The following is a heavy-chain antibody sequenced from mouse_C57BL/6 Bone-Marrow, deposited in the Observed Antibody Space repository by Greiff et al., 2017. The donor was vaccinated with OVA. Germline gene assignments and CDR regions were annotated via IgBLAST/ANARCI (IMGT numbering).Heavy chain of an antibody. J-gene: IGHJ2*01. Sequence: VQLQQSGAALVQPGASVKIFCQASCYAFSNYWMNWVKQRPGKGLEWIGQVFSGDGDINYNGKFKGKATLTADKSSSTAYMQFSSLTSEDSAVYFCARGAYWGQGTTLTVSS. CDR2: VFSGDGDI. V-gene: IGHV1-80*01. CDR3: ARGAY. CDR1: CYAFSNYW.